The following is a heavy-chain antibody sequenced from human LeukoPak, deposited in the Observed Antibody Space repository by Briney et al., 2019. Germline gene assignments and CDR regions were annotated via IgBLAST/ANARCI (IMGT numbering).Heavy chain of an antibody. J-gene: IGHJ6*03. V-gene: IGHV3-53*01. Sequence: GGSLRLSCTVSGFTVSSNSMSWVRQAPGKGLEWVSFIYSDNTHYSDSVKGRFTISRDNSKNTLYLQMNSLRAEDTAVYYCARGMLGEYYDILTGYIPYYYSMDVWGKGTTVTISS. D-gene: IGHD3-9*01. CDR2: IYSDNT. CDR3: ARGMLGEYYDILTGYIPYYYSMDV. CDR1: GFTVSSNS.